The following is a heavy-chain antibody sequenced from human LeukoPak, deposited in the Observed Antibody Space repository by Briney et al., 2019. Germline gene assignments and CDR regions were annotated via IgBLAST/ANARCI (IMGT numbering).Heavy chain of an antibody. V-gene: IGHV3-23*01. D-gene: IGHD3-9*01. Sequence: GGSLRLSCAAPGFIFSSYDMNWVRQAPGKGLEWVSGISGSGGSTYSVDSVKGRFTVSRDNSKNTLYLQMNSLRAEDTAVYYCARTKPQQFDILSWGQGTLVTVSS. J-gene: IGHJ4*02. CDR2: ISGSGGST. CDR3: ARTKPQQFDILS. CDR1: GFIFSSYD.